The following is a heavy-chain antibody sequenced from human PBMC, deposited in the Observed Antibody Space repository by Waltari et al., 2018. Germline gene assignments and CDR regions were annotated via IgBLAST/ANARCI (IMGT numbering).Heavy chain of an antibody. V-gene: IGHV7-4-1*02. CDR3: AGEVSSSPGDYFDY. CDR1: GYTFTRYA. J-gene: IGHJ4*02. CDR2: INTNTGNP. Sequence: QVQLVQSGSELTKPGASVKVSCKASGYTFTRYAMNWVRQSPGQGLEWMGWINTNTGNPTYAQGFTGRFVFSLDTSVSTAYLQISSLKAEDTAVYYCAGEVSSSPGDYFDYWGQGTLVTVSS. D-gene: IGHD6-13*01.